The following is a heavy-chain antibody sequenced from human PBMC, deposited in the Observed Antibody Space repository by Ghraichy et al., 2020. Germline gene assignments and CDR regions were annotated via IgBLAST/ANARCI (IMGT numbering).Heavy chain of an antibody. V-gene: IGHV3-21*01. CDR1: GFTFSSYS. CDR3: ARDLGSTSWYPRYFDL. CDR2: IRSSSSYI. Sequence: GGSLRLSCAASGFTFSSYSMNWVRQAPGKGLEWVSSIRSSSSYIYYADSVKGRFTISRDNAKNSLYLQMNSLRAEDTAVYYCARDLGSTSWYPRYFDLWGRGTLVTVSS. D-gene: IGHD6-13*01. J-gene: IGHJ2*01.